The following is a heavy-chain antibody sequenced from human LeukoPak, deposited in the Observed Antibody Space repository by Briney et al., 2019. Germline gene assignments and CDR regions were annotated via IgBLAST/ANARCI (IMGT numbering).Heavy chain of an antibody. D-gene: IGHD6-19*01. Sequence: GGSLRLSCAASRSTFDDYGMSWVRQAPGKGLEWVSGINWKGGSTGYADSVKGRFTISRDNAKKSLYLQMNSLRAEDTALYYCARDLVVAGTGFGYWGQGTLVTVSS. CDR3: ARDLVVAGTGFGY. V-gene: IGHV3-20*04. CDR1: RSTFDDYG. J-gene: IGHJ4*02. CDR2: INWKGGST.